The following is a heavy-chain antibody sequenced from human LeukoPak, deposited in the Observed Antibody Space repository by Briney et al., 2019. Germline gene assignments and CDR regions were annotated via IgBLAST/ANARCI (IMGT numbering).Heavy chain of an antibody. CDR1: GGTFSSYA. V-gene: IGHV1-69*01. J-gene: IGHJ4*02. D-gene: IGHD3-22*01. Sequence: SVKVSCKASGGTFSSYAFSWVRQAPGQGLEWMGGIIPIVGTTNYAQTFQGRVTITADESTSTAYMELSSLRSEDTAVYYCARGGYYYDSSGYSHLPDYWGQGTLVTVSA. CDR2: IIPIVGTT. CDR3: ARGGYYYDSSGYSHLPDY.